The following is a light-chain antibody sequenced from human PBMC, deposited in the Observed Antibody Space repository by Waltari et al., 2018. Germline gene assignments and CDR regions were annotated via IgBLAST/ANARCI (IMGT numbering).Light chain of an antibody. CDR3: SSYAHNNHFV. Sequence: QSALTQPASVSGTPGQSITISCTGTNSDVGNYNLVSWYQHHPGEAPNLMICEVIKRPAGVSNRFAGSKSGNTASLTVSGLQADDEADYYCSSYAHNNHFVFGTGTKVTVL. CDR2: EVI. V-gene: IGLV2-14*02. CDR1: NSDVGNYNL. J-gene: IGLJ1*01.